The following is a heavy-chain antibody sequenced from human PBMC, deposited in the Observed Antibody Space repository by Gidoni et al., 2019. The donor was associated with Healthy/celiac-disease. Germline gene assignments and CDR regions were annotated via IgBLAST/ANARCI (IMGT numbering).Heavy chain of an antibody. CDR3: AREGGLGLGIDY. D-gene: IGHD7-27*01. J-gene: IGHJ4*02. Sequence: QVQLQESGPGLVKPSQTLSLTCTVSGGPISSGGYYWSWIRQHPGKGLEWIGYIYYSGSTYYNPSLKSRVTISVDTSKNQFSLKLSSVTAADTAVYYCAREGGLGLGIDYWGQGTLVTVSS. V-gene: IGHV4-31*03. CDR1: GGPISSGGYY. CDR2: IYYSGST.